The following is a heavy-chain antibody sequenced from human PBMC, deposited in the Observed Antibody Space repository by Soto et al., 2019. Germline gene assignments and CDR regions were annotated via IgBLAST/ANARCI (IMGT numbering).Heavy chain of an antibody. CDR2: IHNSGTT. Sequence: PSETLSLTCIVSGDSTNSYFWNWIRQPPGKGLEWIGYIHNSGTTKNNPSLESRVTISIDTSKNQFSLMLSSVTAADTAVYYCGRVLHSSRGMDVWGPGTTVTVSS. J-gene: IGHJ6*02. CDR3: GRVLHSSRGMDV. V-gene: IGHV4-59*01. D-gene: IGHD4-4*01. CDR1: GDSTNSYF.